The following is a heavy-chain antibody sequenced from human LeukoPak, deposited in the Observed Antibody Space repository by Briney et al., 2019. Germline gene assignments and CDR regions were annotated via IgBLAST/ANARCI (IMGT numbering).Heavy chain of an antibody. V-gene: IGHV6-1*01. Sequence: SQTLSLTCAISGDSVSSNSAAWNWIRQSPSRGLEWLGSTYYRSKWYNDYAVSVKSRITINPDTSKNQFSLQLNSVTPEDTAVYYCARGWFYGSGSYQGYYYYGMDVWGQGTTVTVSS. D-gene: IGHD3-10*01. CDR1: GDSVSSNSAA. CDR2: TYYRSKWYN. CDR3: ARGWFYGSGSYQGYYYYGMDV. J-gene: IGHJ6*02.